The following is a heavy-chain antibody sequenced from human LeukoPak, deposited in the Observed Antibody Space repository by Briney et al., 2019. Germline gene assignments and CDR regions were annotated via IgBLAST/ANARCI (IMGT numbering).Heavy chain of an antibody. CDR1: GGSISSSSYY. CDR3: AKYENAFDI. V-gene: IGHV4-39*01. Sequence: SETLSLTCTVSGGSISSSSYYWGWIRQPPGKGLEWIVSIYYSGYTYNNPSLKSRVTISVDTSKNQFSLKLRSVTAADTAVYYCAKYENAFDIWGQGTMVTVSS. CDR2: IYYSGYT. D-gene: IGHD2-8*01. J-gene: IGHJ3*02.